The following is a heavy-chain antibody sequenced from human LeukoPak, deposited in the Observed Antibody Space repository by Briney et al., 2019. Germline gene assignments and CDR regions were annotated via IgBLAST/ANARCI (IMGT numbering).Heavy chain of an antibody. J-gene: IGHJ6*02. V-gene: IGHV4-59*01. CDR2: IYYSGST. CDR1: GASISTYY. D-gene: IGHD2-21*02. CDR3: ARSLVVTATLRYHSGMDV. Sequence: SETLSLTCTVSGASISTYYWSWIRQPPGKGLEWIGYIYYSGSTNYNPSLKSRVTISVDTSKNQFSLKLSSVTAADTAVYYCARSLVVTATLRYHSGMDVWGQGTTVTVSS.